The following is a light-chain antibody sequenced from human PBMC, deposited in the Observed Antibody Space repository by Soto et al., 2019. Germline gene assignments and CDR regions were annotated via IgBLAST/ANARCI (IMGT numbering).Light chain of an antibody. CDR3: QQYKIWPPIT. J-gene: IGKJ5*01. CDR2: GAS. V-gene: IGKV3-15*01. Sequence: EIVMTQSPGPLSVSPGERATLSCGASQSIDTSLAWYQQKPGQAPRLLLYGASIRATGVPARFSGSGSGREFTLTISSLQSEDFAVYYCQQYKIWPPITFGQGTRLEI. CDR1: QSIDTS.